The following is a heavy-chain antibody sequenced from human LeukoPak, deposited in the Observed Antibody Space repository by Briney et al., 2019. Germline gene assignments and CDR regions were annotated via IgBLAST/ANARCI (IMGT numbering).Heavy chain of an antibody. CDR2: ISGYNGNT. CDR3: ARRRSEEFDFDC. Sequence: ASVKVSCTASGYIFSTYGISWVRQAPGQGLEWMGCISGYNGNTNYAQKLQGRVTMTTDTSTSTAYMKLRRLRSDDTAVYYCARRRSEEFDFDCWGQGTLVTVSS. D-gene: IGHD6-19*01. V-gene: IGHV1-18*01. CDR1: GYIFSTYG. J-gene: IGHJ4*02.